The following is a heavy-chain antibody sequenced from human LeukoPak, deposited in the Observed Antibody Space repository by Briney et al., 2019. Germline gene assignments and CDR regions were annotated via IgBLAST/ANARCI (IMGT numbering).Heavy chain of an antibody. Sequence: RASVKVSCKASGGTFSSYAISWVRQAPGQGLEWMGGIIPIFGTANYAQKFQGRVTITADKSTSTAYMELSSLRSEDTAVYYCARGLYYGDYENPPFDYWGQGTLVTVSS. D-gene: IGHD4-17*01. V-gene: IGHV1-69*06. CDR2: IIPIFGTA. CDR1: GGTFSSYA. CDR3: ARGLYYGDYENPPFDY. J-gene: IGHJ4*02.